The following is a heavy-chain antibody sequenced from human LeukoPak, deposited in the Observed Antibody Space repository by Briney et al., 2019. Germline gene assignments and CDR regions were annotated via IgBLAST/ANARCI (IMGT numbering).Heavy chain of an antibody. D-gene: IGHD2-15*01. V-gene: IGHV3-23*01. Sequence: PGGSLRLSCVASGFTFSSYAMSWVRQALGKGLEWVSAISGSGGSTYYADSVKGRFTISRDNSKNTLYLQMNSLRAEDTAVYYCAKDVALGYCSGGSCYSSAFDIWGQGTMVTVSS. CDR1: GFTFSSYA. CDR3: AKDVALGYCSGGSCYSSAFDI. CDR2: ISGSGGST. J-gene: IGHJ3*02.